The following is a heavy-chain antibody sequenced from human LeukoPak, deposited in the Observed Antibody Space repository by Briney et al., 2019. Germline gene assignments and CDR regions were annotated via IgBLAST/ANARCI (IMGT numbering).Heavy chain of an antibody. CDR2: IYTSGST. Sequence: SETLSLTCTVSGGSISSGSYYWSWIRQPAGKGLEWIGRIYTSGSTNYNPSLKSRVTISVDTSKNQFSLKLSSVTAADTAMYYCAREAYDVLTSDWFDPWGQGTLVTVSS. V-gene: IGHV4-61*02. CDR1: GGSISSGSYY. J-gene: IGHJ5*02. D-gene: IGHD3-9*01. CDR3: AREAYDVLTSDWFDP.